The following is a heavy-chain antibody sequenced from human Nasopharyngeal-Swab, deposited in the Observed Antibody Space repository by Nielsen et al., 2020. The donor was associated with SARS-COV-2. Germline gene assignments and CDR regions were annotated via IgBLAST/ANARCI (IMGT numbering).Heavy chain of an antibody. V-gene: IGHV2-70*01. Sequence: SGPTLVRPTQTLALTCTFSGFSLNTSGTCLTWIRPHPGKALEWLALIDWDEDKYYSTSLKARLTISKDTSKNQVVLTMTNMDQADTATYYCARNPPRGSGFDFWGQGILVTVSS. J-gene: IGHJ4*02. CDR1: GFSLNTSGTC. CDR3: ARNPPRGSGFDF. D-gene: IGHD6-19*01. CDR2: IDWDEDK.